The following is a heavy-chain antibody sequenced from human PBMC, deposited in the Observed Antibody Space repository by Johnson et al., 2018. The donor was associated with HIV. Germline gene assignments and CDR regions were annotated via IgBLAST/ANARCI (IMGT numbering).Heavy chain of an antibody. CDR3: ARARDRSSSRDAFDI. J-gene: IGHJ3*02. D-gene: IGHD6-13*01. V-gene: IGHV3-66*02. CDR1: GFTVRSSY. CDR2: IYSSGTT. Sequence: VQLVESGGGLVQPGGSLRLSCAASGFTVRSSYMSWVRQAPGKGLEWVSLIYSSGTTDYADSVKGRFTISRDNAKNSLYLQMNSLRAEDTAVYYCARARDRSSSRDAFDIWGQGTMVTVSS.